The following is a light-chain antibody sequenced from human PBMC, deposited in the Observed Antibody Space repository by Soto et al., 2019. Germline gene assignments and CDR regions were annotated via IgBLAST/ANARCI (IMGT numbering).Light chain of an antibody. V-gene: IGKV3-20*01. CDR2: GAS. CDR3: QQYGNSPLT. Sequence: IVLTQSPGTLSFSPGERATPSCRASQSVSSTYLAWYQQRPGQAPRLLIYGASNRATGIPDRFSGSGSGTDFTLTISRLQPEDFAVYFCQQYGNSPLTFGGGTKVDI. CDR1: QSVSSTY. J-gene: IGKJ4*01.